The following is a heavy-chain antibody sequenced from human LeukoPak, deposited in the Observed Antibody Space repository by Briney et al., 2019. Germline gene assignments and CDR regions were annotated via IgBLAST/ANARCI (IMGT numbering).Heavy chain of an antibody. Sequence: TGGSLRLSCAASGFTFSSYSMNWVRQAPGKGLEWVSSISSSSSYIYYADSVKGRFTISRGNAKNSLYLQMNSLRAEDTAVYYCARGAAAGLDYWGQGTLVTVSS. CDR2: ISSSSSYI. V-gene: IGHV3-21*01. CDR1: GFTFSSYS. J-gene: IGHJ4*02. CDR3: ARGAAAGLDY. D-gene: IGHD6-13*01.